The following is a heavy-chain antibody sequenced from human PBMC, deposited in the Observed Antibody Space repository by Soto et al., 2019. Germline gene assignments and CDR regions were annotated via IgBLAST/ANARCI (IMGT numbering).Heavy chain of an antibody. Sequence: ASVKVSCKTSGYTFSNYAISWVRQAPGQGLEWMGWVSPYNGNANYTEKFQGRVSMTTDTSTTTAYMELTSLTSDDTAIYYCARGSSGRYNWFAPWGQGTLVTVSS. D-gene: IGHD6-19*01. CDR3: ARGSSGRYNWFAP. CDR1: GYTFSNYA. J-gene: IGHJ5*02. CDR2: VSPYNGNA. V-gene: IGHV1-18*04.